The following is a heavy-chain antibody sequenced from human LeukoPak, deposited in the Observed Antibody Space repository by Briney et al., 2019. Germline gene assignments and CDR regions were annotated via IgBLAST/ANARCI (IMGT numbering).Heavy chain of an antibody. Sequence: GGSLRLSCAASGFTFSSYWMSWVRQAPGKGLEWVANIKQDGSEKYYVDSVKGRFTISRDNAKNSLYLQMNSLRAEDTAVYYCASRESAGVLWFGELLSHDAFDIWGQGTMVTASS. D-gene: IGHD3-10*01. CDR3: ASRESAGVLWFGELLSHDAFDI. V-gene: IGHV3-7*01. CDR1: GFTFSSYW. CDR2: IKQDGSEK. J-gene: IGHJ3*02.